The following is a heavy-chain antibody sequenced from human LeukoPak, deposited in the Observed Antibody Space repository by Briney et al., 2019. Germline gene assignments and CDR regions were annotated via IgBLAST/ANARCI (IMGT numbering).Heavy chain of an antibody. J-gene: IGHJ6*04. CDR3: AREDIVVVPAAPDV. D-gene: IGHD2-2*01. CDR2: IDARSGIV. CDR1: GFTFTMFG. Sequence: PGGSLRLSCAASGFTFTMFGMNWVRQAPGKGLEWVSYIDARSGIVYYADSVKGRFTISRDNSKITLYLQMNSLRAEDTAVYYCAREDIVVVPAAPDVWGKGTTVTVSS. V-gene: IGHV3-48*01.